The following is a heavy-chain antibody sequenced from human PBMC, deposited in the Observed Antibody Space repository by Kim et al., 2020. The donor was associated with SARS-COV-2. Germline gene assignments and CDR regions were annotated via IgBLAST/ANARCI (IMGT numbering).Heavy chain of an antibody. Sequence: GGSLRLSCAASGFTFSRYAMSWARQAPGKGLEWVSTISDSGVRTHYADSVKGRFTISRDNSKSTLFLQMNSLRAEDTAVYYCEDSDYWGQGSLVTVSS. CDR1: GFTFSRYA. CDR3: EDSDY. CDR2: ISDSGVRT. V-gene: IGHV3-23*01. J-gene: IGHJ4*02.